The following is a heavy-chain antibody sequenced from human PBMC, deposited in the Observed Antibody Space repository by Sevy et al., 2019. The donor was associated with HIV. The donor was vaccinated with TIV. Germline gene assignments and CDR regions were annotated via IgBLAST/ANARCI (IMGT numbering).Heavy chain of an antibody. J-gene: IGHJ4*02. Sequence: GESLKISCAASGFTFSSYGMHWVRQAPGKGLEWVAFIRYDGSNKYYADSVKGRFTISRDNSKNTLYLQMNSLRAEDTAVYYYAKDVYRRSYFDYWGQGTLVTVSS. CDR1: GFTFSSYG. CDR2: IRYDGSNK. V-gene: IGHV3-30*02. CDR3: AKDVYRRSYFDY.